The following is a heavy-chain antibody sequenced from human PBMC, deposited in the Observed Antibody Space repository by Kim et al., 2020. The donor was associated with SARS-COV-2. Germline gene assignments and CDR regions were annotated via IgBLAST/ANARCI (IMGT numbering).Heavy chain of an antibody. D-gene: IGHD3-16*01. CDR2: FDPEDGET. J-gene: IGHJ4*02. V-gene: IGHV1-24*01. CDR3: ATGEALGVIMVY. CDR1: GYTLTELS. Sequence: ASVKVSCKVSGYTLTELSMHWVRQAPGKGLEWMGGFDPEDGETIYAQKFQGRVTMTEDTSTDTAYMELSSLRSEDTAVYYCATGEALGVIMVYWGQGTLVTVSS.